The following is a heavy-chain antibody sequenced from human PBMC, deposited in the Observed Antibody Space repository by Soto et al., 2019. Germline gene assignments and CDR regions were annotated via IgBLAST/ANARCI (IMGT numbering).Heavy chain of an antibody. CDR3: ARDPERRIPRRGGVYGMDV. CDR2: IWNDGIKK. CDR1: GFTFSDHA. Sequence: QVHLVESGGGVVQPGTSLRLSCAASGFTFSDHAMYWVRQAPGKGLEWVAVIWNDGIKKFYAESVKGRLTISRDNSKNILYLQINDLRVEDRGVYYCARDPERRIPRRGGVYGMDVWGQGTTVTVSS. V-gene: IGHV3-33*01. D-gene: IGHD2-15*01. J-gene: IGHJ6*02.